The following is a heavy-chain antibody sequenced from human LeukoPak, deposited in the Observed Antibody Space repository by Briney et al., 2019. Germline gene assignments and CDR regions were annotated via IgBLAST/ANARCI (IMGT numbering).Heavy chain of an antibody. CDR3: ARDFTIFGGYYYYGMDV. Sequence: GASVKVCCKASGYTFTGYYMHWGRQAPGQGLEWMGRINPNSGGRNYAQKFQGRVTMTRDTSISTAYMELSRLRSDDTAVYYCARDFTIFGGYYYYGMDVWGQGTTVTVSS. D-gene: IGHD3-3*01. CDR2: INPNSGGR. J-gene: IGHJ6*02. CDR1: GYTFTGYY. V-gene: IGHV1-2*06.